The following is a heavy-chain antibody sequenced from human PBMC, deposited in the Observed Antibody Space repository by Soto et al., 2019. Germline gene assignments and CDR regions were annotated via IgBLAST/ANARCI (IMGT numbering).Heavy chain of an antibody. J-gene: IGHJ4*02. CDR3: ASRSSGWFFDY. Sequence: EVQLLESGGGLVQPGGSLRLSCAASGFTFSSYAMNWVRQAPGKGLEGVSVISGSGDSTYYADSVKGRFTISRDNSKNTLYLQMNSLRAEDTAVYYCASRSSGWFFDYWGQGTLVTVSS. CDR2: ISGSGDST. D-gene: IGHD6-19*01. V-gene: IGHV3-23*01. CDR1: GFTFSSYA.